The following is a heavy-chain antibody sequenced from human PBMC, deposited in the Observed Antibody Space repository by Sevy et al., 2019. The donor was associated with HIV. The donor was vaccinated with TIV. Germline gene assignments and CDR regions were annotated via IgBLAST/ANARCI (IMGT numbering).Heavy chain of an antibody. CDR2: LSGSGGKR. CDR1: GFTFSNYG. J-gene: IGHJ3*01. D-gene: IGHD3-10*01. V-gene: IGHV3-23*01. Sequence: GGSLRLSCAAFGFTFSNYGMTWVRQAPGKGLEWVSSLSGSGGKRYNADSVKGRFTISRDNSKNTLYLQMNSLRAEDTAVYYCARRGNYYGDAFDFWGQGTVVTVSS. CDR3: ARRGNYYGDAFDF.